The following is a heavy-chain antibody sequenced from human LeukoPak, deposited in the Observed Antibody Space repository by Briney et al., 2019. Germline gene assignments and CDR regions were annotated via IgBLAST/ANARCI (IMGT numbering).Heavy chain of an antibody. J-gene: IGHJ4*02. Sequence: GESLKISCKGSGYSFTSYWISWVRQMPGKGLEWMGRIDPSDSYTNYSPSFQGHVTISADTSISTAYLQWSSLKASDTAMYYCARHGPGIAVALDYWGQGTLVTVSS. CDR1: GYSFTSYW. V-gene: IGHV5-10-1*01. CDR2: IDPSDSYT. D-gene: IGHD6-19*01. CDR3: ARHGPGIAVALDY.